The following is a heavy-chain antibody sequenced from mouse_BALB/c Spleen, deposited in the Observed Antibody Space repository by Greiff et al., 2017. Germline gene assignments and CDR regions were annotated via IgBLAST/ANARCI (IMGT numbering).Heavy chain of an antibody. CDR3: ARRGLRPFSYAMDY. CDR2: ISYSGST. Sequence: EVKVVDSGPGLVKPSQSLSLTCTVTGYSITSDYAWNWIRQFPGNKLEWMGYISYSGSTSYNPSLKSRISITRDTSKNQFFLQLNSVTTEDTATYYCARRGLRPFSYAMDYWGQGTSVTVSS. CDR1: GYSITSDYA. J-gene: IGHJ4*01. V-gene: IGHV3-2*02. D-gene: IGHD2-4*01.